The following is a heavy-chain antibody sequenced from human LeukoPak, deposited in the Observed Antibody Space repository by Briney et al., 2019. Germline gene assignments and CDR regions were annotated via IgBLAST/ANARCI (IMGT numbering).Heavy chain of an antibody. Sequence: ASVKVSCKASGYTFPSYYMHWVRQPPGQGLEWMGVINPSGGNTNSAQKFQGRVTMTRDTSTSTVYMELSSLRSEDTAVYYCARATSGWSHFDYWGQGTLVTVSS. D-gene: IGHD6-19*01. CDR3: ARATSGWSHFDY. J-gene: IGHJ4*02. V-gene: IGHV1-46*01. CDR1: GYTFPSYY. CDR2: INPSGGNT.